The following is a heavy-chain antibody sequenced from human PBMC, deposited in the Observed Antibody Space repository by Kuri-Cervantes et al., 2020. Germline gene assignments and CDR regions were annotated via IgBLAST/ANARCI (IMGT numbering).Heavy chain of an antibody. D-gene: IGHD3-10*01. J-gene: IGHJ4*02. CDR3: ARDRDYFDY. CDR1: GFNFDDYG. V-gene: IGHV3-53*01. CDR2: IYSGGST. Sequence: GGSLRLSCAASGFNFDDYGMCWVRQAPGKGLEWVSVIYSGGSTYYADSVKGRFTISRDNSKNTLYPQMNSLRAEDTAVYYCARDRDYFDYWGQGTLVTVSS.